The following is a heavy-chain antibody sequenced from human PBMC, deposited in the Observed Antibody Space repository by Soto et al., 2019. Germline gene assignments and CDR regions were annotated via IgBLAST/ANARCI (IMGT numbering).Heavy chain of an antibody. V-gene: IGHV4-34*01. Sequence: SETLSLTCAVYGGSFSGYYWSRIRQPPGKGLEWIGEINHSGSTNYNPSLKSRVTISVDTSKNQFSLKLSSVTAADTAVYYCARRKESTPYDYWGQGTLVTVSS. CDR3: ARRKESTPYDY. CDR1: GGSFSGYY. J-gene: IGHJ4*02. CDR2: INHSGST.